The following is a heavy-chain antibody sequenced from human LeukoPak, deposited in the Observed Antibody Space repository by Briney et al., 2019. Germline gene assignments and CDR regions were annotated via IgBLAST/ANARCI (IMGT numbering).Heavy chain of an antibody. CDR2: IYYSGST. J-gene: IGHJ5*02. Sequence: SETLSLTCTVSGGSMSSYYWSWIRQPPGKGLEWIGYIYYSGSTDYNPSLKSRVTISIDTSKNQFSLRLNSVTATDTAVYYCARLNKPGWFDPWGQGTLVTVSS. CDR3: ARLNKPGWFDP. V-gene: IGHV4-59*08. D-gene: IGHD1-14*01. CDR1: GGSMSSYY.